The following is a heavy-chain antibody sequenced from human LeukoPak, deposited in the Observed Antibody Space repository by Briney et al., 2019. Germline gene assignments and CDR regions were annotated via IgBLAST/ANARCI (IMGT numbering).Heavy chain of an antibody. V-gene: IGHV3-33*06. Sequence: GGSLRLSCAASGFTFGAYAMHWVRRAPGKGLEWVAVIWSDGSAKYYADSVKGRFTISRDNSKTTLYLQMNSLRAEDTAIYYCAKPLSLTAGWHCDSWGQGTLVTVSS. J-gene: IGHJ4*02. D-gene: IGHD6-13*01. CDR2: IWSDGSAK. CDR3: AKPLSLTAGWHCDS. CDR1: GFTFGAYA.